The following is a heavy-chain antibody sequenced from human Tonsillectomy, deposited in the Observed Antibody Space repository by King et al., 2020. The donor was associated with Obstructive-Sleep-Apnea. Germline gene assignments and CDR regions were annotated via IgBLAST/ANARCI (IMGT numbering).Heavy chain of an antibody. V-gene: IGHV4-34*01. CDR3: ARTDLIQNGGSDP. CDR2: SNHSGST. CDR1: GGSFSDYY. Sequence: VQLQQWGAGLLKPSETLSLTCAVYGGSFSDYYWNWIRQPPGKGLEWIVESNHSGSTNYNPSLKSRAPISVDTSKNQFSLKLSSVAAADTAVYYCARTDLIQNGGSDPWGQGTLVTVSS. J-gene: IGHJ5*02. D-gene: IGHD1-1*01.